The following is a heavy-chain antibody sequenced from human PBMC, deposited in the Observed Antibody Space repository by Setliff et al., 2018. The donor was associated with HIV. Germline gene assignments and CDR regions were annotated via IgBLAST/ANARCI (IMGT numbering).Heavy chain of an antibody. CDR1: GGSFSSDSYY. V-gene: IGHV4-61*02. CDR2: IYTSGST. J-gene: IGHJ6*02. Sequence: PSETLSLTCSVSGGSFSSDSYYWNWIRQPAGKGLEWIGRIYTSGSTNYNPSLKSRVTISVDTSKNQFSLKLSSVTAADTAVYYCAREDYYYYGMDVWGQGTTVTVSS. CDR3: AREDYYYYGMDV.